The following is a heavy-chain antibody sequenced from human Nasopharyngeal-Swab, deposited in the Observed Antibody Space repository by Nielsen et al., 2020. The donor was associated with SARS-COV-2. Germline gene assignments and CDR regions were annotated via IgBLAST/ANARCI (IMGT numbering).Heavy chain of an antibody. V-gene: IGHV3-23*01. J-gene: IGHJ4*02. CDR2: ISGSGGST. CDR1: GFTFSSYA. Sequence: GGSLRLSCAASGFTFSSYAMSWVRQAPGEGLEWVSAISGSGGSTYYADSVKGRFTISRDNAKNSLYLQMNSLRAEDTAVYYCARAREKVGATNYWGQGTLVTVSS. D-gene: IGHD1-26*01. CDR3: ARAREKVGATNY.